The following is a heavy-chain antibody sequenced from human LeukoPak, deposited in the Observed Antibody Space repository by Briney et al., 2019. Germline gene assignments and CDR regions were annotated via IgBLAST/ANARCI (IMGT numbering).Heavy chain of an antibody. CDR2: INPNSGGT. CDR1: GYTFTGYY. V-gene: IGHV1-2*02. J-gene: IGHJ4*02. D-gene: IGHD1-26*01. CDR3: ARLGYSGSYYFDY. Sequence: ASVKVSCKASGYTFTGYYMHWVRQAPGQGLEWMGWINPNSGGTNYAQKFQGRVTMTRDTSISTAYMELSRLRSDDTAVYYCARLGYSGSYYFDYWGQGTLVTVSS.